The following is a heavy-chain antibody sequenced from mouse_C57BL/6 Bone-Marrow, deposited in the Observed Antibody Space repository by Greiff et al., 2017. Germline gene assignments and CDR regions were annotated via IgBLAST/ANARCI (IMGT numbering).Heavy chain of an antibody. V-gene: IGHV4-1*01. CDR2: INPDSSTI. D-gene: IGHD1-1*01. CDR3: ARLYYGSGQYYFDY. J-gene: IGHJ2*01. Sequence: EVKLMESGGGLVQPGGSLKLSCAASGIDFSRYWMSWVRRAPGKGLEWIGEINPDSSTINYAPSLKDKFIISRDNAKNTLYLQMSKVRSEDTALYYCARLYYGSGQYYFDYWGQGTTLTVSS. CDR1: GIDFSRYW.